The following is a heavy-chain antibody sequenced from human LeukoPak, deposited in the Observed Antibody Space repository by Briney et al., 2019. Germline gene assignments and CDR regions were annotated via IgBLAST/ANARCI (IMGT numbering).Heavy chain of an antibody. D-gene: IGHD3-22*01. J-gene: IGHJ6*02. CDR3: AKVDGQNDKPRPGMDV. Sequence: GGSLRLSCAASGFTFSSYAMSWVRQAPGKGLEWVSAISGSGGSTYYADSVEGRFTISRDNSKNTLYLQMNSLRAEDTAVYYCAKVDGQNDKPRPGMDVWAKGPRSPSP. CDR1: GFTFSSYA. V-gene: IGHV3-23*01. CDR2: ISGSGGST.